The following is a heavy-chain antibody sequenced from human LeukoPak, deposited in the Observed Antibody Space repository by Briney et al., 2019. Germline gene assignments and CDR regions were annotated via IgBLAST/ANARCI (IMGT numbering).Heavy chain of an antibody. D-gene: IGHD3-22*01. Sequence: PGGSLRLSCAASGFTVSSNYMSWVRQAPGKGLEWVSVIYSSGSTYYADSVKGRFTISRDNSKNTLYLQMNGLRAEDTVVYYCARVHTDNDYYDSSGYVDYWGQGTLVTVSS. CDR2: IYSSGST. J-gene: IGHJ4*02. CDR1: GFTVSSNY. V-gene: IGHV3-53*01. CDR3: ARVHTDNDYYDSSGYVDY.